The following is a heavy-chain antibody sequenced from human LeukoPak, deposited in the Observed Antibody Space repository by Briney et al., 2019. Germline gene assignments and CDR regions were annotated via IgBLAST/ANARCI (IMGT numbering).Heavy chain of an antibody. J-gene: IGHJ4*02. CDR1: GFTFSSFW. CDR2: IKQDGSEK. V-gene: IGHV3-7*01. D-gene: IGHD1-14*01. Sequence: PGGSLRLSCAASGFTFSSFWMNWVRQAPGKGLEWVANIKQDGSEKYYVDSVKGRFTISRDNANNLLYLQMNSLRGEDTAVYYCTRDRSRAEDDWGQGTLVTVSS. CDR3: TRDRSRAEDD.